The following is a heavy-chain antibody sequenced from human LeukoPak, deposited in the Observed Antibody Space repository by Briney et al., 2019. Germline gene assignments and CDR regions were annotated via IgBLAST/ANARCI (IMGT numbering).Heavy chain of an antibody. CDR1: GFTFDDYA. CDR3: ARDGDILTGYTSDY. V-gene: IGHV3-9*01. Sequence: GGSLRLSYAASGFTFDDYAMHWVRQAPGKGLEWVSGISWNSGSIGYADSVKGRFTISRDNAKNSLYLQMNSLRAEDTAVYYCARDGDILTGYTSDYWGQGTLVTVSS. D-gene: IGHD3-9*01. CDR2: ISWNSGSI. J-gene: IGHJ4*02.